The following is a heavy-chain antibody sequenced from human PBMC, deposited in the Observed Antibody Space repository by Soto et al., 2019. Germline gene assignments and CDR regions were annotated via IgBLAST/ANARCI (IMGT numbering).Heavy chain of an antibody. Sequence: ASVKVSCKASGGTFSSYAISWVRQAPGQGLEWMGGIIPIFGTANYAQKFQGRVTITADESTSTAYMELSSLRSEDTAVYYCARNSYGFSFYYGMDVWGQGTTVTVSS. D-gene: IGHD5-18*01. J-gene: IGHJ6*02. V-gene: IGHV1-69*13. CDR3: ARNSYGFSFYYGMDV. CDR2: IIPIFGTA. CDR1: GGTFSSYA.